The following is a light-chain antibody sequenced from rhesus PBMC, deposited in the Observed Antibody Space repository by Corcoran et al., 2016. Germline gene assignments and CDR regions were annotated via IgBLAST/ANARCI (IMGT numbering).Light chain of an antibody. J-gene: IGLJ6*01. CDR3: QVWAISIDHPV. CDR2: YDS. V-gene: IGLV3-44*01. CDR1: KIGSEV. Sequence: SYDLIQPPSVSGSPGQTARITCGGDKIGSEVVNWYRHKPPQAPVLVIYYDSERPSGIPERFSGSKSGNTATLTISGVEAGDEADYYCQVWAISIDHPVFGGGTKLTVL.